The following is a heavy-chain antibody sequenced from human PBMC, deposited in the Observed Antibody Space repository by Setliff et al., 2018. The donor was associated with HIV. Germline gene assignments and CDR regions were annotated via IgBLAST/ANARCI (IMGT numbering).Heavy chain of an antibody. V-gene: IGHV1-2*02. CDR3: ARAVVPTYYDVLTGYVYYMDV. Sequence: WASVKVSCKASGYSFSDYYIHWVRQAPGHGFQWMGWISPKYGGTNYAQNFQGRVTMTRDTSISTAYMELSRLRSEDTAVYYCARAVVPTYYDVLTGYVYYMDVWGKGTTVTVSS. J-gene: IGHJ6*03. CDR2: ISPKYGGT. CDR1: GYSFSDYY. D-gene: IGHD3-9*01.